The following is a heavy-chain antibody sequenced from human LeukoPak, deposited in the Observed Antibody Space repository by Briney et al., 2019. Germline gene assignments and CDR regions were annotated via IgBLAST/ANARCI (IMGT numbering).Heavy chain of an antibody. CDR3: ARDHVSPGIIFDS. J-gene: IGHJ4*02. V-gene: IGHV3-7*03. Sequence: GGSLRLSCAASGFTFSSHWMSWVRQSPGMGLEWVANINQDGSDKHYVDSVKGRFTISRDNAERSLYLQMNSLRAEDTAVYYCARDHVSPGIIFDSWGQGTLVTVSS. D-gene: IGHD3-10*01. CDR1: GFTFSSHW. CDR2: INQDGSDK.